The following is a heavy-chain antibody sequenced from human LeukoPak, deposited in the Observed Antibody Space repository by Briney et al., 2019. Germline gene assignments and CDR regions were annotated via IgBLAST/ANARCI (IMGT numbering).Heavy chain of an antibody. D-gene: IGHD3-3*01. CDR1: GFTVSSNY. CDR3: AKDGGPRLLRFLEWSRKYFDY. J-gene: IGHJ4*02. Sequence: PGGSLRLSCAASGFTVSSNYMSWVRQAPGKGLEWVSAISGSGGSTYYADSVKGRFTISRDNSKNTLYLQMNSLRAEDTAVYYCAKDGGPRLLRFLEWSRKYFDYWGQGTLVTVSS. V-gene: IGHV3-23*01. CDR2: ISGSGGST.